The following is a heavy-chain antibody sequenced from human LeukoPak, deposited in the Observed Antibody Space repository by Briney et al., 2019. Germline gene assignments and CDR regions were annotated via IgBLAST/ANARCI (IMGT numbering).Heavy chain of an antibody. V-gene: IGHV4-59*08. CDR3: ASYPVSGSYYDY. D-gene: IGHD1-26*01. CDR2: IYYSGST. Sequence: SETLSLTCTVSGGSISNYYWSWIRQPPGKGLEWIGYIYYSGSTNYNPSLKSRVTISVDTSKNQFSLKLSSVTAADTAVYYCASYPVSGSYYDYWGQGTLVTVSS. CDR1: GGSISNYY. J-gene: IGHJ4*02.